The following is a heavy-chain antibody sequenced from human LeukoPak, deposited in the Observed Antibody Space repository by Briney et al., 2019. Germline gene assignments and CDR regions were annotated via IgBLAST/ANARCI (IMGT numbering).Heavy chain of an antibody. Sequence: GGSLRLSCTASGFTFGDYAMNWFRQAPGKGLEWVAFIRSKAYGGTTQYAASVKGRFTISRDDSKSIAYLQMNSLKTEDTAVYYCTRVVGNSGWYGWGQGTLVTVSS. V-gene: IGHV3-49*03. CDR1: GFTFGDYA. CDR2: IRSKAYGGTT. D-gene: IGHD6-19*01. CDR3: TRVVGNSGWYG. J-gene: IGHJ4*02.